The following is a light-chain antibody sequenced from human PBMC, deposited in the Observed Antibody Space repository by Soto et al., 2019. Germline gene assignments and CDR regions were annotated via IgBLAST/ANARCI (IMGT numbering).Light chain of an antibody. CDR2: AAS. J-gene: IGKJ1*01. V-gene: IGKV3-20*01. CDR3: QQYVNTVRT. Sequence: EIVLTQSPGTLSLSPGERATLSCRASRTISNSYLAWYQHKSGQAPRLLISAASSRATGIPDRFSGSGSGTDFTLTISRLEPEDFAVYYCQQYVNTVRTFGQGTK. CDR1: RTISNSY.